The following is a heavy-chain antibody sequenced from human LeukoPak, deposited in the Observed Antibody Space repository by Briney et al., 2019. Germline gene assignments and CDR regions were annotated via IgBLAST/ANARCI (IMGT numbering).Heavy chain of an antibody. CDR3: ARGPCGGDCYKNWFDP. V-gene: IGHV1-69*13. Sequence: ASVKVSCKASGGTFSSYAISWVRQAPGQGLEWMGGIIPIFGTANYAQKFQGRVTITADESTSTAYMELSSLRSEDTAVYYCARGPCGGDCYKNWFDPWGQRTLVTVSS. CDR2: IIPIFGTA. J-gene: IGHJ5*02. D-gene: IGHD2-21*02. CDR1: GGTFSSYA.